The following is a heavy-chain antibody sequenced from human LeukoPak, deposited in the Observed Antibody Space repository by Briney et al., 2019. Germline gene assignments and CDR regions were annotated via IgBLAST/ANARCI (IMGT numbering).Heavy chain of an antibody. CDR2: ISSSGSTI. CDR3: AKDVLYFDY. Sequence: PGGSLRLSCAASGFTFSSYEMNWVRQAPGKGLEWVSYISSSGSTIYYADSVKGRFTISRDNSKNTLYLQMNSLRAEDTAVYYCAKDVLYFDYWGQGTLVTVSS. V-gene: IGHV3-48*03. CDR1: GFTFSSYE. J-gene: IGHJ4*02.